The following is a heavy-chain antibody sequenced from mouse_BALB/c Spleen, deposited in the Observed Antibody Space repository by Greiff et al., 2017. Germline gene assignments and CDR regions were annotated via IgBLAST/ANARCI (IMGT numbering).Heavy chain of an antibody. Sequence: VKLMESGPGLVAPSQSLSITCTVSGFSLTSYGVHWVRQPPGKGLEWLGVIWAGGSTNYYSALMSSLSISKDNSKSQVFLKMNSLQTDDTAMYYCAREGAYGNYGYFAYWSQGTLVTDAA. J-gene: IGHJ3*01. CDR1: GFSLTSYG. V-gene: IGHV2-9*02. D-gene: IGHD2-10*02. CDR2: IWAGGST. CDR3: AREGAYGNYGYFAY.